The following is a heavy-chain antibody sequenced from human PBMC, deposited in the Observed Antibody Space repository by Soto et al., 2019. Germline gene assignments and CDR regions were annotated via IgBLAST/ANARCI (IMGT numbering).Heavy chain of an antibody. D-gene: IGHD3-22*01. CDR3: ARGGRYYYDSSGYYHY. V-gene: IGHV4-31*03. CDR1: GGSITSGASY. Sequence: PSETLSLTCTVSGGSITSGASYWSWIRQHPGKGLEWIGHIYYSGDTYYNPSLKSRVTMSVDTSMNQFFLKVSSVSAADTAVYYCARGGRYYYDSSGYYHYWGQGALVTVSS. CDR2: IYYSGDT. J-gene: IGHJ4*02.